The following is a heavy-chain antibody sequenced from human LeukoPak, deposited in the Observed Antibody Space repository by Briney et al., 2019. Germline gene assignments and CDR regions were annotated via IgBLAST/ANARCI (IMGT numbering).Heavy chain of an antibody. CDR1: GGSFSGYY. CDR2: INHIGST. J-gene: IGHJ4*02. Sequence: PSETLSLTCAVYGGSFSGYYWSWIRQPPGKGLEWIGEINHIGSTNYNPSLKSRVTISVDTSKNQFSLKLSSVTAADTAVYYCASTYYYDSSGYYYQGCFDYWGQGTLVTVSS. D-gene: IGHD3-22*01. V-gene: IGHV4-34*01. CDR3: ASTYYYDSSGYYYQGCFDY.